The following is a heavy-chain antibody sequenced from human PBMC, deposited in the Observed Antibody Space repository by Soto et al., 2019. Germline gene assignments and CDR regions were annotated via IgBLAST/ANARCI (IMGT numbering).Heavy chain of an antibody. J-gene: IGHJ4*02. V-gene: IGHV3-23*01. CDR1: GFPFSSYA. CDR2: ISATGAST. Sequence: GGSLRLSCAASGFPFSSYAMSWVRQAPGKGLEWVATISATGASTYYADSVKGRFTISRDRYGNTLSLQMNSLRAEDTALYYCAKGSGAARRYLMQIFDNWGQGTLVTVSS. CDR3: AKGSGAARRYLMQIFDN. D-gene: IGHD3-10*01.